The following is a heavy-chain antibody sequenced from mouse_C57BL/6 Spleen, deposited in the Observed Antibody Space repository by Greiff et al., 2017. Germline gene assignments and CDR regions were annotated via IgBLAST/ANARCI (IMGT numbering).Heavy chain of an antibody. V-gene: IGHV1-50*01. CDR3: ARRYITTVDY. J-gene: IGHJ2*01. CDR1: GYTFTSYW. Sequence: QVQLQQPGAELVKPGASVKLSCKASGYTFTSYWMQWVKQRPGQGLEWIGEIDPSDSYTNYNQKFKGKATLTVDTSSSTAYMQLSSLTSEDSAVYYWARRYITTVDYWGQGTTLTVSS. CDR2: IDPSDSYT. D-gene: IGHD1-2*01.